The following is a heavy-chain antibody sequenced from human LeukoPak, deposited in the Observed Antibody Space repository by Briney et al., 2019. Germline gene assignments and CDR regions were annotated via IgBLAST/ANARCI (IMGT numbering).Heavy chain of an antibody. V-gene: IGHV3-30-3*01. CDR1: GFTFSSYA. CDR2: ISYDGSNK. J-gene: IGHJ3*02. CDR3: AREGSGGSSGYYAYAFDI. Sequence: GRSLRLSCAASGFTFSSYAMHWVGQAPGKGLEWVAVISYDGSNKYYADSVKGRFTISRDNSKNTLYLQMNSLRAEDTAVYYCAREGSGGSSGYYAYAFDIWGQGTMVTVSS. D-gene: IGHD3-22*01.